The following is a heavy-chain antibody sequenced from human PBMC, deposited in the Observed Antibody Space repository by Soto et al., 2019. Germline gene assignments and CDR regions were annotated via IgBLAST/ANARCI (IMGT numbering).Heavy chain of an antibody. CDR1: GFTFGSFS. V-gene: IGHV3-48*02. CDR3: AKMVTTYYYYYMDV. J-gene: IGHJ6*03. Sequence: VHLVESGGGLVQPGVSLRLSCAASGFTFGSFSMNWVRQAPGKGLEWVSYISSSSGIIYYADSVKGRFTISRDNAKNSMYLQMNSLRDEDTAVYFCAKMVTTYYYYYMDVWGKGTTVTVSS. D-gene: IGHD4-17*01. CDR2: ISSSSGII.